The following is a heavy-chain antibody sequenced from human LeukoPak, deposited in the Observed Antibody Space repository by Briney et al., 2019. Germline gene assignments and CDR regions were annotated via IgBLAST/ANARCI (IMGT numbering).Heavy chain of an antibody. J-gene: IGHJ4*02. CDR3: VCLGLGGLSLD. CDR2: VNSDGSGT. D-gene: IGHD3-16*01. V-gene: IGHV3-74*01. Sequence: PGGSLRLSCAASGFTFSRYSMHWVRQAPGKGLVWVSHVNSDGSGTDYADSVKGRFTISRDNAKNTLYLQMNSLRVEDTAVYYCVCLGLGGLSLDWGQGTLVIVSS. CDR1: GFTFSRYS.